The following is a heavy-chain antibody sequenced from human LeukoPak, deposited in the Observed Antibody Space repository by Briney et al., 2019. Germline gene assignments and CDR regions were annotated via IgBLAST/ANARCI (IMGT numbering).Heavy chain of an antibody. D-gene: IGHD4-17*01. CDR3: ARDRVEADYGDYGASDI. J-gene: IGHJ3*02. V-gene: IGHV3-21*01. CDR2: ISSSSSYI. Sequence: PGGSLRLSCAASGFTFSSYSMNWVRQAPGKGLEWVSSISSSSSYIYYADSVKGRFTISRDNAKNSLYPQMNSLRAEDTAVYYCARDRVEADYGDYGASDIWGQGTMVTVSS. CDR1: GFTFSSYS.